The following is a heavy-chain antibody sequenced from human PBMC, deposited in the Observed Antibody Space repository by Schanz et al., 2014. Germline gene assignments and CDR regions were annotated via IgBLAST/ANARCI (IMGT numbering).Heavy chain of an antibody. V-gene: IGHV1-18*01. CDR1: GYTFTTYA. J-gene: IGHJ5*02. CDR3: AKAEYDILTGSYSRLDP. D-gene: IGHD3-9*01. CDR2: ISVYTGNT. Sequence: QVQLVQSGAEVKKPGASVRVSCKASGYTFTTYAMSWVRQAPGQGLEWVGWISVYTGNTKYGQKVQGRVTMTADTSTNTAYMELRSLRFDDTAVYYCAKAEYDILTGSYSRLDPWGQGTLVTVSS.